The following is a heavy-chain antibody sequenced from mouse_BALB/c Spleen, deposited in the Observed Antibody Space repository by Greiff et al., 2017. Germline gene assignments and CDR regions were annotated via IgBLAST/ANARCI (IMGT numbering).Heavy chain of an antibody. J-gene: IGHJ4*01. D-gene: IGHD2-4*01. Sequence: QVQLQQPGAELVRPGASVKLSCKASGYTFTSYWINWVKQRPGQGLEWIGNIYPSDSYTNYNQKFKDKATLTVDKSSSTAYMQLSSPTSEDSAVYYCTRDPYDYLYAMDYWGQGTSVTVSS. CDR1: GYTFTSYW. CDR3: TRDPYDYLYAMDY. CDR2: IYPSDSYT. V-gene: IGHV1-69*02.